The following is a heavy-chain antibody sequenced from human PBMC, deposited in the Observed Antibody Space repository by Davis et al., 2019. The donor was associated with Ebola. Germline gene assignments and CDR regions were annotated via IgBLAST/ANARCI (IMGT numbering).Heavy chain of an antibody. Sequence: AASVKVSCKASGGTFSSYAISWVRQAPGQGLEWMGGIIPIFGTANYAQKFQGRVTITADESTSTAYMELSSLRSEATAVYCCARAEYGDYNNWFDPWGQGTLVTVSS. D-gene: IGHD4-17*01. CDR1: GGTFSSYA. CDR3: ARAEYGDYNNWFDP. CDR2: IIPIFGTA. V-gene: IGHV1-69*13. J-gene: IGHJ5*02.